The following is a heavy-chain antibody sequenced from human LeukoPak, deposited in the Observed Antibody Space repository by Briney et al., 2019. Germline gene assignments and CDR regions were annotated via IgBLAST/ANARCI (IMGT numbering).Heavy chain of an antibody. CDR2: ISYDGSNK. CDR3: AKAGGGTITMIVVAFRENAFDI. CDR1: GFTFSSYA. D-gene: IGHD3-22*01. J-gene: IGHJ3*02. V-gene: IGHV3-30-3*01. Sequence: GGSLRLSCAASGFTFSSYAMHWVRQAPGKGLEWVAVISYDGSNKYYADSVKGRFTISRDNSKNTLYLQMNSLRAEDTAVYYCAKAGGGTITMIVVAFRENAFDIWGQGTMVTVSS.